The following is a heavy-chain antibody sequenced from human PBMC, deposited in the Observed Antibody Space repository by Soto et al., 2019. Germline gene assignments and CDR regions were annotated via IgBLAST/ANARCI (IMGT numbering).Heavy chain of an antibody. V-gene: IGHV3-30-3*01. Sequence: QVQLVESGGGVVRPGRPLRLACAASGFTFSNYAIHWVRQAPDKGLEWAAVISFDGSDKYYANSEKGRFTISRDNSKNTLYLEMSSLSPEDTAVYYCVWGYGRGWYPGNWGQGTMVTVSS. CDR1: GFTFSNYA. CDR3: VWGYGRGWYPGN. J-gene: IGHJ4*02. D-gene: IGHD6-19*01. CDR2: ISFDGSDK.